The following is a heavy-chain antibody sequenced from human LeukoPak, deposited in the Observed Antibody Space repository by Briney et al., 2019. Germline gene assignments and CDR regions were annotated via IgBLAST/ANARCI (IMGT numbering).Heavy chain of an antibody. CDR3: ARDGSYYFFSPDY. CDR2: ISAYNGNT. Sequence: ASVKVSCKASGYTFTSYGISWVRQAPGQGLEWMGWISAYNGNTNYAQKLQGRVTMTRDTSISTAYMELSRLRSDDTAVYYCARDGSYYFFSPDYWGQGTLVTVSS. J-gene: IGHJ4*02. D-gene: IGHD1-26*01. V-gene: IGHV1-18*01. CDR1: GYTFTSYG.